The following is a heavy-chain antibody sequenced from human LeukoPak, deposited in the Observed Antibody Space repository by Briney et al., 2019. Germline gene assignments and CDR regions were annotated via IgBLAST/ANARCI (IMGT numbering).Heavy chain of an antibody. CDR2: ISSSSSYI. J-gene: IGHJ4*02. CDR3: ARDLWFGGLQYDY. D-gene: IGHD3-10*01. Sequence: GGSLRLSCAASGFTFSSYSMNWVRQAPGKGLEWVSSISSSSSYIYYADSVKGRFTISRDNAKNSLYLQMNSLRAEDTAVYYCARDLWFGGLQYDYWGQGTLVTVSS. CDR1: GFTFSSYS. V-gene: IGHV3-21*01.